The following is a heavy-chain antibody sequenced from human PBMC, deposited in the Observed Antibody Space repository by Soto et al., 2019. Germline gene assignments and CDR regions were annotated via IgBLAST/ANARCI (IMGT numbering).Heavy chain of an antibody. J-gene: IGHJ3*02. CDR3: AREKREGVVVAATGAFDI. Sequence: GGSLRLSCAASGFTVSSNYMSWVRQAPGKGLEWVSVIYSGGSTYYADSVKGRFTISRDNSKNTRYLQMNSLRAEDTAVYYCAREKREGVVVAATGAFDIWGQGTMVTVSS. V-gene: IGHV3-53*01. CDR1: GFTVSSNY. D-gene: IGHD2-15*01. CDR2: IYSGGST.